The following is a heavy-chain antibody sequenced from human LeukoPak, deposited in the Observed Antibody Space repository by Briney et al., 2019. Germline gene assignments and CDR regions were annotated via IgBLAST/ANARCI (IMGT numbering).Heavy chain of an antibody. J-gene: IGHJ4*02. D-gene: IGHD3-22*01. V-gene: IGHV4-59*01. CDR3: ARDALSYYDSSSGFDY. Sequence: SETLSLTCTVSGGSISSYYWSWIRQPPGKGLEWIGDIYYSGSTNYNPSLKSRVTISVDTSKNQFSLKLSSVTAADTAVYYCARDALSYYDSSSGFDYWGQGTLVTVSS. CDR1: GGSISSYY. CDR2: IYYSGST.